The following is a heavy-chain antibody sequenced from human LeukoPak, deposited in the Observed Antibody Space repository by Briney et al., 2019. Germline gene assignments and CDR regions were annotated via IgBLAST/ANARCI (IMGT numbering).Heavy chain of an antibody. Sequence: GGSLRLSCAASGFAVSSNYMSWVRQAPGKGLEWVSVIYSGGSTYYADSVKGRFTISRDNSKSTLYIQMNSLRAEDTAVYYCARAKPKNMVRGLIMRRESRYYFDYWGQGTLVTVSS. V-gene: IGHV3-53*01. J-gene: IGHJ4*02. CDR3: ARAKPKNMVRGLIMRRESRYYFDY. CDR2: IYSGGST. CDR1: GFAVSSNY. D-gene: IGHD3-10*01.